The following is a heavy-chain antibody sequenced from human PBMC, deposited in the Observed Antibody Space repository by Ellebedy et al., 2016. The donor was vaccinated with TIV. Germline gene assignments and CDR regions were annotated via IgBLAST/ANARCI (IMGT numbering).Heavy chain of an antibody. J-gene: IGHJ6*02. CDR2: ISGYSGNR. CDR3: ARGSGSYTYGMDV. V-gene: IGHV1-18*01. Sequence: AASVKVSCKASGGTFSSYGISWVRQAPGQGLEWMGWISGYSGNRNYAQKLQGRVTMTTDTSTNTAYMELRSLRSDDTAVYFCARGSGSYTYGMDVWGQGTTVTVS. CDR1: GGTFSSYG. D-gene: IGHD1-26*01.